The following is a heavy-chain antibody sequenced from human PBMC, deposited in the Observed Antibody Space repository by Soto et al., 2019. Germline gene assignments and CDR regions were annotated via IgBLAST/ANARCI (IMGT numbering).Heavy chain of an antibody. CDR1: GYTFTSYA. CDR3: AREGHGTVVDY. D-gene: IGHD2-8*02. V-gene: IGHV1-3*01. CDR2: INAGNGNT. Sequence: QVQLVQSGAEVKKPGASVKVSCKASGYTFTSYAMHWVRQAPGQRLEWMGWINAGNGNTKYSQKFQGRVTITRDTAASTAYMELSSLRSEDTAVYYGAREGHGTVVDYWGQGTLVTVSS. J-gene: IGHJ4*02.